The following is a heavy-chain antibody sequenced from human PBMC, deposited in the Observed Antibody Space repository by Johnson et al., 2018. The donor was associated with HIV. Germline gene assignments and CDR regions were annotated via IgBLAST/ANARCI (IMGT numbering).Heavy chain of an antibody. CDR1: GITVSTNY. CDR2: INWNGGST. CDR3: ARVVLVRLAVAGPSRDAFDI. V-gene: IGHV3-20*04. Sequence: VQLVESGGDLAQPGGSLRLSCAASGITVSTNYMSWVRQAPKKGLEWVSGINWNGGSTGYADSVKGRFIISRDYAKNSLYLQMNSLRAEDTALYYCARVVLVRLAVAGPSRDAFDIWGQGTMVTVSS. D-gene: IGHD6-19*01. J-gene: IGHJ3*02.